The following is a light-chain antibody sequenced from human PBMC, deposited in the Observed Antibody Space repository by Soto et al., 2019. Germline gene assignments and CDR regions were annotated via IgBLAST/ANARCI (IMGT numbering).Light chain of an antibody. V-gene: IGLV1-40*01. CDR2: GNS. CDR3: QSYDSSLSGSV. J-gene: IGLJ2*01. Sequence: QSVLTQPPSVSGAPGQRVTIPCPGTTSKIGAGYDVHWYQQLPGPAPKLLIYGNSNRPSGVPDRFSGSKSGTSASLAITGLQAEDEADYYCQSYDSSLSGSVFGGGTKLTVL. CDR1: TSKIGAGYD.